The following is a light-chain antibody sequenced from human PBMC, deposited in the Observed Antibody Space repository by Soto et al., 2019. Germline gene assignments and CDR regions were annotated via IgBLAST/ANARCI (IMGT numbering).Light chain of an antibody. CDR1: SANSGSNY. CDR2: DSD. CDR3: GAWDGSLSVVL. J-gene: IGLJ2*01. Sequence: QSVSTQPPSVSAAPGQKVTISCSGSSANSGSNYVSWYQHLPGTAPKLVIYDSDRRPSEIPDRFSGSKSGTSATLDITGLQTGDEADYYCGAWDGSLSVVLFGGGTKLTVL. V-gene: IGLV1-51*01.